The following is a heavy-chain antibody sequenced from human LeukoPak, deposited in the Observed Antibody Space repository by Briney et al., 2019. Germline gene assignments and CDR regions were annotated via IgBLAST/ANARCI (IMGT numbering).Heavy chain of an antibody. J-gene: IGHJ3*02. Sequence: PSETLSLTCTVSGGSISSGGYYWSWIRQHPGKGLEWIGYIYYSGSTYYNPSLKSRVTISVDKSKNQFSLKLSSVTAADTAVYYCARASGEQWLVVDDAFDIWGQGTMVTVSS. V-gene: IGHV4-31*03. D-gene: IGHD6-19*01. CDR3: ARASGEQWLVVDDAFDI. CDR2: IYYSGST. CDR1: GGSISSGGYY.